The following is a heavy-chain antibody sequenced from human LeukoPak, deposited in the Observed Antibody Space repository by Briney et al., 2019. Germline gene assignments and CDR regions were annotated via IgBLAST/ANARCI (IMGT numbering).Heavy chain of an antibody. CDR1: GGTFNSHA. V-gene: IGHV1-69*04. CDR3: ATTNDGGGYQWGDFFDF. J-gene: IGHJ4*02. Sequence: ASVKVFCKASGGTFNSHAISWVRQAPGQGLEWMGRIIPNLGTTTRAQNFQDRVTLTADKSTNTAYMELTSLTSDDTAVYYCATTNDGGGYQWGDFFDFWGQGTLVTVSS. CDR2: IIPNLGTT. D-gene: IGHD3-22*01.